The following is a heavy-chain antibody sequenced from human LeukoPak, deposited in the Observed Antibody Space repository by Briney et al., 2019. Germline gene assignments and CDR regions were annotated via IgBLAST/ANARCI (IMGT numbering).Heavy chain of an antibody. CDR3: ARASGSSDLNY. CDR2: INPNSGGT. D-gene: IGHD1-26*01. V-gene: IGHV1-2*06. Sequence: ASVKVSCKPSGYTFTGYYVHWVRQAPGQGLEWMGRINPNSGGTNYAQKFQGRVTMTRDTSISTAYMELTRLRSDDTAVYSCARASGSSDLNYWGQGTLVTVSS. CDR1: GYTFTGYY. J-gene: IGHJ4*02.